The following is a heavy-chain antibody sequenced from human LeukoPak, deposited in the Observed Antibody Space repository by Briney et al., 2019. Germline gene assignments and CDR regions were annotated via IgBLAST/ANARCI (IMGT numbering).Heavy chain of an antibody. J-gene: IGHJ6*02. CDR2: INHSGST. V-gene: IGHV4-34*01. Sequence: PSETLSLTCAVYGGSFSGYYWSWIRQPPGKGLEWIGEINHSGSTNYSPSLKSRVTISVDTSKNQFSLKLSSVTAADTAVYYCARFTYSSSWYYYYYGMDVWGQGTTVTVSS. D-gene: IGHD6-13*01. CDR1: GGSFSGYY. CDR3: ARFTYSSSWYYYYYGMDV.